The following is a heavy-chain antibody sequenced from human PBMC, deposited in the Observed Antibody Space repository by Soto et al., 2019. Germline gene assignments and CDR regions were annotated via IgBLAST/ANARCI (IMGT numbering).Heavy chain of an antibody. J-gene: IGHJ5*02. Sequence: EVNLLESGGGLVQPGGSLRLSCAASGFTFSSYAMTWVRQAPGKGLEWVSTISGSGDSTYYTDSVKGRFTISRDNSKNTLYLQMNSLRAEDTAVYYCARDRAGTTGISWFDPWGQGTLVTVSS. V-gene: IGHV3-23*01. CDR1: GFTFSSYA. CDR3: ARDRAGTTGISWFDP. D-gene: IGHD1-7*01. CDR2: ISGSGDST.